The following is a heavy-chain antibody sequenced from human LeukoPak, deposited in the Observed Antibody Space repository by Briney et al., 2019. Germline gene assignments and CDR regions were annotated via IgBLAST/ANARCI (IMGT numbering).Heavy chain of an antibody. CDR2: IIPIFGTA. CDR3: ARGVSSGTYYKSHYYYYMDV. J-gene: IGHJ6*03. Sequence: GASVKVSCKASGGTFSSYAISWVRQAPGQGLEWMGGIIPIFGTANYAQKFQGRVTITADKSTSTAYMELSSLRSEDTAVYFCARGVSSGTYYKSHYYYYMDVWGKGTSVTISS. CDR1: GGTFSSYA. D-gene: IGHD3-10*01. V-gene: IGHV1-69*06.